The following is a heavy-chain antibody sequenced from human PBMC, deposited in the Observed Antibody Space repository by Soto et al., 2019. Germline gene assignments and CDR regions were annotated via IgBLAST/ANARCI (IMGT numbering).Heavy chain of an antibody. CDR2: IRSKANSYAT. CDR3: AVDFWTGSHLNDMGD. D-gene: IGHD3-3*01. Sequence: GGSLRLSCAASGFTFSGSAMHWVRQASGKGLEWVGRIRSKANSYATAYDASVKGRFTISRDDSKNTAYLQMNSLKTEDTAAYYCAVDFWTGSHLNDMGDWGKWT. J-gene: IGHJ6*04. V-gene: IGHV3-73*01. CDR1: GFTFSGSA.